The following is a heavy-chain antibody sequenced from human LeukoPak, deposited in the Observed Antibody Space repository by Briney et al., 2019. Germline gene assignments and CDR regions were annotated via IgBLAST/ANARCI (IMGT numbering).Heavy chain of an antibody. V-gene: IGHV3-23*01. D-gene: IGHD3-22*01. CDR3: AKVVHSSGSDDY. CDR2: ISGSGGNT. CDR1: GFNFRKYV. Sequence: GGSLRLSCAASGFNFRKYVMHWVRQAPGKGLEWISSISGSGGNTYYSDSVKGRFTISRDNSKNTLYLQMNSLRAEDTAVYYCAKVVHSSGSDDYWGQGTLVTVSS. J-gene: IGHJ4*02.